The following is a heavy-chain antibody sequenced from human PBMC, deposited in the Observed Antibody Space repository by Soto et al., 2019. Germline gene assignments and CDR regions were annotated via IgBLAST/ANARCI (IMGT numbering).Heavy chain of an antibody. CDR2: TYYRSKWYN. V-gene: IGHV6-1*01. J-gene: IGHJ6*02. D-gene: IGHD2-15*01. CDR3: ARGVAAAKGNYYYYYVMDV. Sequence: SQTLSLTCAISGGSVSSNSAAWNWIRQSPLRGLEWLGRTYYRSKWYNDYAVSVKSRITINPDASKNQFSLQLNSVTPEDTAVYYCARGVAAAKGNYYYYYVMDVWGQGTTVTVSS. CDR1: GGSVSSNSAA.